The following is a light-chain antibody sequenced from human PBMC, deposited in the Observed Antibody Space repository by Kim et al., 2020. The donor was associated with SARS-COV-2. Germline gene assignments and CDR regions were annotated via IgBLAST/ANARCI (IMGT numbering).Light chain of an antibody. CDR3: QYYGSPPRA. CDR2: GAS. V-gene: IGKV3-20*01. CDR1: ETFSSNY. J-gene: IGKJ1*01. Sequence: SPGEGGIPSCRARETFSSNYLAWFQQRPGRPPRLLIYGASTRASGIPDRFSGSGSGTDHSLTISSLEPEDSAVYYCQYYGSPPRAFGQGTKVDIK.